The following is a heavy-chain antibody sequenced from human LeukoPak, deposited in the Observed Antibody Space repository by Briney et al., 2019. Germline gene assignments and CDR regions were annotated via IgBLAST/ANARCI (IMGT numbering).Heavy chain of an antibody. CDR1: GYTFTGYY. Sequence: GASVKVSCKASGYTFTGYYMHWVRQATGQGLEWMGWMNPNSGNTGYVQKFQGRVTMTRNTSISTAYMELSSLRSEDTAVYYCARRPSKYYDILTGYYRSEFDYWGQGTLVTVSS. J-gene: IGHJ4*02. CDR2: MNPNSGNT. V-gene: IGHV1-8*02. D-gene: IGHD3-9*01. CDR3: ARRPSKYYDILTGYYRSEFDY.